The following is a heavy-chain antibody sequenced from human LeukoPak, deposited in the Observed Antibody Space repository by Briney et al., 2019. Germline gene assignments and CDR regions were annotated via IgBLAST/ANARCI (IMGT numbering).Heavy chain of an antibody. Sequence: GGSLRLSCAASGFSFSSYWLMWVRQTPGKGLQWVATIKEDGRQTFYSDSVMGRFTISIDSAKNSLYLQMNSLRVEETAVYYCYGTRGYWGQGVLVTVSS. CDR1: GFSFSSYW. CDR2: IKEDGRQT. V-gene: IGHV3-7*01. D-gene: IGHD3-22*01. CDR3: YGTRGY. J-gene: IGHJ4*02.